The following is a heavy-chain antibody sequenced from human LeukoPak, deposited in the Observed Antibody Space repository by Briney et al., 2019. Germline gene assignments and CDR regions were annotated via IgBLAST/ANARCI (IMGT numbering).Heavy chain of an antibody. CDR3: ARNKYYYGLGNYGVPNWLDP. CDR1: GGSISSGSYY. CDR2: IYTSGST. J-gene: IGHJ5*02. V-gene: IGHV4-61*02. D-gene: IGHD3-10*01. Sequence: ASETLSLTCTVSGGSISSGSYYWSWIRQPAGKGLEWIGRIYTSGSTKYNPSLKSRVTISVDTSKNQFSLKLSSVTATDTAVYYCARNKYYYGLGNYGVPNWLDPWGQGTLVTVSS.